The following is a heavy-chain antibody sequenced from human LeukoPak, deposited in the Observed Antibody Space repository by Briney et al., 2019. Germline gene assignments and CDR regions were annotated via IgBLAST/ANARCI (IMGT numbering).Heavy chain of an antibody. Sequence: SVKVSCKASGDTFSNYVISWFRQAPGQGLEWMGGITPIFGSTYFVQKFQGRVTFTADDSTTTAYMELSSLRSEDTAVYYCARDDPDVVVIPGAADVWGQGTLITVSS. CDR1: GDTFSNYV. CDR2: ITPIFGST. CDR3: ARDDPDVVVIPGAADV. J-gene: IGHJ3*01. V-gene: IGHV1-69*13. D-gene: IGHD2-21*01.